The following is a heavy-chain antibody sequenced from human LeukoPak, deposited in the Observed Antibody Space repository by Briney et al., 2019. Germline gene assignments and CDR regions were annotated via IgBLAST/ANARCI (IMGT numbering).Heavy chain of an antibody. V-gene: IGHV3-23*01. J-gene: IGHJ6*02. D-gene: IGHD2-2*01. Sequence: GGSLRLSCAASGFTFSNYAMSWVRQAPGKGLEWVSAISGSGGSTYYADSVKGRFTISRDNSKNTLYLQMNSLRAEDTAVYYCAKKESRYCSSTSCLIGMDVWGQGTSVTVSS. CDR3: AKKESRYCSSTSCLIGMDV. CDR1: GFTFSNYA. CDR2: ISGSGGST.